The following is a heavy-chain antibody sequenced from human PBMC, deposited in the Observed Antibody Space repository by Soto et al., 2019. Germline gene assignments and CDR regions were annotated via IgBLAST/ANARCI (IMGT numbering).Heavy chain of an antibody. CDR2: IRSKAYGGTT. Sequence: EVQLVESGGGLVQPGRSLRLSCTASGFTFGDYAVSWARQAPGKGLEWVGFIRSKAYGGTTEYAASVKGRFIISRDDSKSIAYLQMISLKTEDTAVYYCTRASRTYRSGYWFDPWGQGTLVTVSS. V-gene: IGHV3-49*04. D-gene: IGHD6-19*01. CDR3: TRASRTYRSGYWFDP. J-gene: IGHJ5*02. CDR1: GFTFGDYA.